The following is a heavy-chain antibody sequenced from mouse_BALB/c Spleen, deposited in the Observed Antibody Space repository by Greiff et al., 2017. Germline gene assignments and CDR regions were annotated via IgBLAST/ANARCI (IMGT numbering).Heavy chain of an antibody. CDR1: GDSITSGY. Sequence: VQLQQSGPSLVKPSQTLSLTCSVTGDSITSGYWNWIRKFPGNKLEYMGYISYSGSTYYNPSLKSRISITRDTSKNQYYLQLNSVTTEDTATYYCARRVYYGYEGAMDYWGQGTSVTVSS. CDR2: ISYSGST. V-gene: IGHV3-8*02. J-gene: IGHJ4*01. CDR3: ARRVYYGYEGAMDY. D-gene: IGHD2-2*01.